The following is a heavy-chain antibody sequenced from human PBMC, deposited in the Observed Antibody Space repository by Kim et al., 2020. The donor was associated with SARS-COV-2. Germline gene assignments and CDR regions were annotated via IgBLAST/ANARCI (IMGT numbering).Heavy chain of an antibody. V-gene: IGHV1-69*01. CDR3: ARVGNYDSSGLDY. Sequence: YAQKFQGRVTLTADESTSTAYMELSGLRSEDTAVYYCARVGNYDSSGLDYWGQGTLVTVSS. D-gene: IGHD3-22*01. J-gene: IGHJ4*02.